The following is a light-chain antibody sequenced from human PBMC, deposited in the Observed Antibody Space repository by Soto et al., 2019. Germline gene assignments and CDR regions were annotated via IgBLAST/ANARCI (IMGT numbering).Light chain of an antibody. CDR1: QSVSSNY. V-gene: IGKV3-20*01. CDR2: GAS. CDR3: QQYDTSPRT. J-gene: IGKJ1*01. Sequence: EIVLTQSPGTLSSSPGERATLSCRASQSVSSNYLAWYQQKRGQAPRLLIYGASSRATGTPTRFSGSGSGTDFTLTISRLEPEDFAVYYCQQYDTSPRTFGQGTKVEI.